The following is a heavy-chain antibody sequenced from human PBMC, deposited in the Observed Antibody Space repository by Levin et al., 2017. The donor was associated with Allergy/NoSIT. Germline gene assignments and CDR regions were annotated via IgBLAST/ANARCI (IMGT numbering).Heavy chain of an antibody. V-gene: IGHV3-53*01. CDR1: GFIVNSNY. D-gene: IGHD2-21*02. J-gene: IGHJ4*02. Sequence: SCAASGFIVNSNYMSWVRQAPGKGLEWVSILFSGGSTYYADSVKGRFTISRDNSKNTLSLQMNNLRAEDTAVYYCARVLCGGDCYSWLFDYWGQGTLVTVSS. CDR3: ARVLCGGDCYSWLFDY. CDR2: LFSGGST.